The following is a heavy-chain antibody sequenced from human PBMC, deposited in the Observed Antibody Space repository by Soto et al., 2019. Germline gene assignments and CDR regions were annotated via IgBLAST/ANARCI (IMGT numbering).Heavy chain of an antibody. D-gene: IGHD4-17*01. Sequence: EVQLMESGGGLVQPGGSLRLSCAASGFTFSSHSMNWVRQAPGKGLEWVSHITTSGSTVYYADSVKGRFTISRDNAKDSLYLQMNSLRDDDTAVYYCVRVYYGDFDYWGQGTLVTVSS. CDR3: VRVYYGDFDY. J-gene: IGHJ4*02. V-gene: IGHV3-48*02. CDR2: ITTSGSTV. CDR1: GFTFSSHS.